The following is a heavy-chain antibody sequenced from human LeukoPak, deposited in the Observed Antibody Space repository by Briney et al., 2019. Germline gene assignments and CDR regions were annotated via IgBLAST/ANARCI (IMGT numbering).Heavy chain of an antibody. CDR3: ARNRYDILTGSSDNNWFDP. Sequence: PSETLSLTCAVYGGSFSGYYWSWIRQPPGKGLEWIGEINHSGSTNYNPSLKSRVTISVDTSKNQFSLKLSSVTAADTAVYYCARNRYDILTGSSDNNWFDPWGQGTLVTVSS. CDR2: INHSGST. CDR1: GGSFSGYY. V-gene: IGHV4-34*01. J-gene: IGHJ5*02. D-gene: IGHD3-9*01.